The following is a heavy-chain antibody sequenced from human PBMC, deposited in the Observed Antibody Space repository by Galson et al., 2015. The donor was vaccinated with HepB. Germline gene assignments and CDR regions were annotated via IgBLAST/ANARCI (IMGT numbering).Heavy chain of an antibody. D-gene: IGHD5-24*01. V-gene: IGHV1-2*06. CDR3: ASVQMNLERRKDWWFDP. CDR1: GYTFTVYS. CDR2: VNGDSGDT. Sequence: SVKVSCKAAGYTFTVYSTHWVRQAPGQGLEWMGRVNGDSGDTQYAEKFQGRVIMTRDTSISTAYMELTSLRSDDTAVYYCASVQMNLERRKDWWFDPWGQGTLVTVSS. J-gene: IGHJ5*02.